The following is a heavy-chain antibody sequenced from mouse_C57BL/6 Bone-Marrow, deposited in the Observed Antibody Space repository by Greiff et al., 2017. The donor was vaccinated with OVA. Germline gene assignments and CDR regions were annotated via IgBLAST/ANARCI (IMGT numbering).Heavy chain of an antibody. J-gene: IGHJ4*01. CDR1: GYAFTGHY. Sequence: EVQLQESGPGLVKPGDSVKISCKASGYAFTGHYMHWVKQSHGNILDWIGYIYPYNGVSSYNQKFKGKATLTVDKSSSTAYMELRSLTSEDSAVYFCARRGNGYYYYAMEYWGQGTSVTVSS. CDR2: IYPYNGVS. D-gene: IGHD2-3*01. CDR3: ARRGNGYYYYAMEY. V-gene: IGHV1-31*01.